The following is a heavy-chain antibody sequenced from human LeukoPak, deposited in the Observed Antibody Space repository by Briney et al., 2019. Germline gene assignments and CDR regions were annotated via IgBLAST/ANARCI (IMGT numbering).Heavy chain of an antibody. CDR3: ARVAAYYYYGMDV. CDR1: GGSISSYY. V-gene: IGHV4-59*01. CDR2: IYYSGST. J-gene: IGHJ6*02. D-gene: IGHD6-19*01. Sequence: KPSETLSLTCTVSGGSISSYYWSWIRQPPGKGLEWLGYIYYSGSTNYNPSLKSRVTISVDTSKNQFSLKLSSVTAADTAVYYCARVAAYYYYGMDVWGQGTTVTVSS.